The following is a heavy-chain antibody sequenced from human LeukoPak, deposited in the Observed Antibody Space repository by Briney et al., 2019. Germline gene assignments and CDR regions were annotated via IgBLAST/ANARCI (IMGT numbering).Heavy chain of an antibody. V-gene: IGHV3-23*01. CDR1: GFSFGTYA. J-gene: IGHJ4*02. Sequence: PGGSLRLSCAASGFSFGTYAMTWVRQAAGKGLECVSTVSGSGGNTYYTDSVKGRFTISRDNSKNTLFLQMSSLRAEDTALYYCTKGGVVSAFDYWGEGVLVTVSS. CDR2: VSGSGGNT. CDR3: TKGGVVSAFDY. D-gene: IGHD3-22*01.